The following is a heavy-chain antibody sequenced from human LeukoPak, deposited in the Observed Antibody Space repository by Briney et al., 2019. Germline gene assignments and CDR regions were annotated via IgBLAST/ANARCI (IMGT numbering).Heavy chain of an antibody. D-gene: IGHD3-10*01. CDR3: AREFWGTMVRGAAMDV. J-gene: IGHJ6*02. Sequence: ASVKVSCKASGGTLNSYTINWVRQAPGEGLEWMGTIIPAIGIPNYAQRFKDRVTITADKSTSTAYMELSSLRSEDTAVYYCAREFWGTMVRGAAMDVWGQGTTVTVTS. V-gene: IGHV1-69*02. CDR2: IIPAIGIP. CDR1: GGTLNSYT.